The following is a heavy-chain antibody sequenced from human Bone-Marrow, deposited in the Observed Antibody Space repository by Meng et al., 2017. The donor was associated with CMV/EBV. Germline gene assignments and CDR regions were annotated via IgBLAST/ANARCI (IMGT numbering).Heavy chain of an antibody. CDR2: INRGSTTI. CDR1: EITFSNYG. CDR3: AKGSTMIVVVSNFDY. D-gene: IGHD3-22*01. Sequence: GGSLRLSCEASEITFSNYGMNWVRQAPGKGLEWVSYINRGSTTIYYADSVEGRFTVSRDNTKNSLYLQMNSLRAEDTALYYCAKGSTMIVVVSNFDYWGQGTLVTVSS. V-gene: IGHV3-48*04. J-gene: IGHJ4*02.